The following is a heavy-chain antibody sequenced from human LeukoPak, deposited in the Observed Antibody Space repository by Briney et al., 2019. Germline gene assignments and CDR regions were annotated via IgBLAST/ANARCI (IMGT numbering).Heavy chain of an antibody. CDR1: GYTFTSYG. CDR2: INPNSGDT. J-gene: IGHJ6*02. CDR3: ARDGAMDV. V-gene: IGHV1-2*02. Sequence: ASVKVSFKASGYTFTSYGISWVRQAPGQGLEWMGWINPNSGDTSYAQKFQGRVTMTRDTSISTAYMELSRLRSDDTAVYYCARDGAMDVWGQGTTVTVSS.